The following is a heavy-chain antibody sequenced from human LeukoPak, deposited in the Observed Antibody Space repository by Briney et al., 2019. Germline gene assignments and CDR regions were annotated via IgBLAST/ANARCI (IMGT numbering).Heavy chain of an antibody. CDR2: IYPGDSDT. CDR1: GYSFSTYW. J-gene: IGHJ4*01. V-gene: IGHV5-51*01. CDR3: ARTPTSLSNPYYFDH. Sequence: GESLKISCKGSGYSFSTYWIGWVRQMPGKGLEWMGIIYPGDSDTRYSPSFEGQVTISADKSISTAYLQWSSLKASDTAMYYCARTPTSLSNPYYFDHWGHGTLVTVSS.